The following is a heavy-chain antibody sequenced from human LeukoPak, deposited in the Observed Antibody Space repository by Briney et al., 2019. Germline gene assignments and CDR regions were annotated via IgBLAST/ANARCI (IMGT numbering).Heavy chain of an antibody. J-gene: IGHJ4*02. CDR1: GFIFSNYA. CDR3: ARDRLHYGEYEKTFDY. CDR2: ISGSDGST. Sequence: GGSLRLSCAASGFIFSNYAMTWVRQAPGKGLEWISTISGSDGSTYYADSVKGRFTISRDNAKNSLYLQMDSLRAEDTAVYYCARDRLHYGEYEKTFDYWGQGTLVTVSS. V-gene: IGHV3-23*01. D-gene: IGHD4-17*01.